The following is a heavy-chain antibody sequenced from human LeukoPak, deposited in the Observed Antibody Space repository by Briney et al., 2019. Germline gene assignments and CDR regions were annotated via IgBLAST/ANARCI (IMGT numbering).Heavy chain of an antibody. Sequence: GGSLRLSCAASGFTFSSYTMNWVRQAPRKGLEWVSYISSTSSAIYYADSVKGRFTISRDNAKNSLYLQMNSLRAEDTGVYYCAREPIVARPLDYWGQGTLVTVSS. V-gene: IGHV3-48*01. J-gene: IGHJ4*02. CDR3: AREPIVARPLDY. D-gene: IGHD6-6*01. CDR1: GFTFSSYT. CDR2: ISSTSSAI.